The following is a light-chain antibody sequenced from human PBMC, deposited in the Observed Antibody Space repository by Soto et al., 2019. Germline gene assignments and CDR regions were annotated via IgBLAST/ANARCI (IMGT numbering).Light chain of an antibody. CDR2: DAS. J-gene: IGKJ1*01. V-gene: IGKV1-5*01. Sequence: DIQMTQSPSTLSASVGDRVTITCRASQSISSWLAWYQQKPGKAPKLLIYDASSLESGVPSRFSGSGSGTEFTLTISSLQPDDVATYYCQQYNSYSWTFGQGTKGDIK. CDR3: QQYNSYSWT. CDR1: QSISSW.